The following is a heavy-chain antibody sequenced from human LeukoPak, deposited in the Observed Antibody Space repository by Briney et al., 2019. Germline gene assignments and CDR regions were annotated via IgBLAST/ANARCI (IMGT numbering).Heavy chain of an antibody. D-gene: IGHD2-2*01. Sequence: PSETLSLTCTVSGGSISSGSYYWSWIRQPAGKGLEWIGRIYTSGSTNYNPSLKSRVTISVDTSKNQFSLKLSSVTAADTAVYYCARAKVVVPAAMGTYYYYYYMDVWGKGTTVTISS. J-gene: IGHJ6*03. CDR3: ARAKVVVPAAMGTYYYYYYMDV. V-gene: IGHV4-61*02. CDR1: GGSISSGSYY. CDR2: IYTSGST.